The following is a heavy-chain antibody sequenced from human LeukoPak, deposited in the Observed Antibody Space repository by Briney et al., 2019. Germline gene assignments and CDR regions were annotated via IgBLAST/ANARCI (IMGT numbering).Heavy chain of an antibody. V-gene: IGHV4-30-2*01. J-gene: IGHJ4*02. CDR1: GGSISSGGNS. Sequence: SQTLTLTCAVSGGSISSGGNSWSWIPQPPGKGLEWIGYIYHSESTYYNPSLKSRVTISVDRSKNQFSLKLSSVTAADTAVYYCARGAYRSSTSCYVWASYYFDYWGQGTLVTVSS. CDR2: IYHSEST. D-gene: IGHD2-2*01. CDR3: ARGAYRSSTSCYVWASYYFDY.